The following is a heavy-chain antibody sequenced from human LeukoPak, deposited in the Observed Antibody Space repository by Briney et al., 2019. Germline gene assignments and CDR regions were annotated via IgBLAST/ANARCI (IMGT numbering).Heavy chain of an antibody. CDR1: GGSFSGYY. D-gene: IGHD3-22*01. Sequence: PSETLSLTCAVYGGSFSGYYWSWIRQPPGKGLEWIGEINHSGSTNYNPSLKSRVTISVDTSKNQFSLKLSSVTAADTAVYYCARGKRGSSGYYYYYYYYYMDVWGKGTTVTVSS. CDR3: ARGKRGSSGYYYYYYYYYMDV. CDR2: INHSGST. J-gene: IGHJ6*03. V-gene: IGHV4-34*01.